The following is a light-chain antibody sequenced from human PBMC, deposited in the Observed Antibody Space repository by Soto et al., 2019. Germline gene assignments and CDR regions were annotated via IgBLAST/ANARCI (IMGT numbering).Light chain of an antibody. J-gene: IGKJ1*01. CDR1: QSVGSTY. CDR3: QQYGSSPWT. V-gene: IGKV3-20*01. CDR2: GAS. Sequence: EFVFTQSPGSLSLSRGERATLSCMASQSVGSTYLAWYQQKPGQAPRLLIHGASSRATGIPDRFSGSGSGTDFTLTISRLEPEDFAVYYCQQYGSSPWTFGQGTKVDIK.